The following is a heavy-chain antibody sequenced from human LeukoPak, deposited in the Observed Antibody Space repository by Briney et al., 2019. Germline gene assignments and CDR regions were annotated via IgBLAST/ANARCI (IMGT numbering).Heavy chain of an antibody. J-gene: IGHJ4*02. V-gene: IGHV4-31*03. D-gene: IGHD4-17*01. Sequence: SQTLSLTCTVSGGSISSGGYYWSWIRRHPGKGLEWIGYIYYSGSTYYNPSLKSRVTISVDTSKNQFSLKLSSVTAADTAVYYCARERTYGDYSFDYWGQGTLVTVSS. CDR1: GGSISSGGYY. CDR2: IYYSGST. CDR3: ARERTYGDYSFDY.